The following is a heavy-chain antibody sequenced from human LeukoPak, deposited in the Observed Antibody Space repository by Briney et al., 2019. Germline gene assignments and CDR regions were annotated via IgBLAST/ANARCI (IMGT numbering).Heavy chain of an antibody. CDR1: GFTFSSYW. V-gene: IGHV3-74*01. D-gene: IGHD2-21*02. J-gene: IGHJ4*02. CDR3: VRTYCAAGCLPYFDY. Sequence: PGGSLRLSCAASGFTFSSYWMHWVRQVPGKGLVWVSRINSDGSTTNYADSVKGRPTISRDNAKNTLYLQMNSLRAEDTAVYYCVRTYCAAGCLPYFDYWGQGTLVTVSS. CDR2: INSDGSTT.